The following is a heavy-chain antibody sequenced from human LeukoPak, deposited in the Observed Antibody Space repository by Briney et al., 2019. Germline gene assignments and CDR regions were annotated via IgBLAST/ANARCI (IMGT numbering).Heavy chain of an antibody. CDR3: ARVDSGYDFRWFDS. V-gene: IGHV3-21*04. Sequence: GGSLRLSCAASGFTFSSYSMNWVRQAPGKGLEWVSSISSSSYIYYADSVKGRFTISRDNAKNSLYLQMNSLRAEDTAVYYCARVDSGYDFRWFDSWGQGTLVTVSS. D-gene: IGHD5-12*01. J-gene: IGHJ5*01. CDR2: ISSSSYI. CDR1: GFTFSSYS.